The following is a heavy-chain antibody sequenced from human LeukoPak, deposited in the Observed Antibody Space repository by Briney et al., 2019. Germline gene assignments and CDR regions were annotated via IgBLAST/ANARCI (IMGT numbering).Heavy chain of an antibody. CDR3: TREHEAARYWFSDL. J-gene: IGHJ2*01. V-gene: IGHV3-74*01. CDR1: GFTFSSYW. Sequence: GGSLRLSCAASGFTFSSYWMHWVRQAPGMGLVWVSRIHKDGPTTDTDYADSVRGRFTISRDNAKNTLYLEMNNLRAEDTAVYYCTREHEAARYWFSDLWGRGTLVTVSS. D-gene: IGHD6-6*01. CDR2: IHKDGPTTDT.